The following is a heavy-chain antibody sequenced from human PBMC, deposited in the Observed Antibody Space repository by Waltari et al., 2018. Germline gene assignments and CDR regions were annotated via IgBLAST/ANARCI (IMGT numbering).Heavy chain of an antibody. J-gene: IGHJ4*02. CDR2: IYHSGIT. CDR1: GYSISSGYY. V-gene: IGHV4-38-2*01. CDR3: ARQSVAGQRGYFNY. D-gene: IGHD6-19*01. Sequence: QVQLQESGPGLVKPSETLSLTCAVSGYSISSGYYWGWIRQPPGKGLEWIGGIYHSGITYYNPSLKSRVTISVDTSKNQFSLKLSSVTAADTAVYYCARQSVAGQRGYFNYWGQGTLVTVSS.